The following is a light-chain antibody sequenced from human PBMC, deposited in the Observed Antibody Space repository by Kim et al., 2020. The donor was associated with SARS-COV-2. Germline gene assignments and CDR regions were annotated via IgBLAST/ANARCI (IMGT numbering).Light chain of an antibody. J-gene: IGLJ2*01. CDR3: LLSYSDARPVE. V-gene: IGLV7-46*01. CDR1: TGAVTSRHY. Sequence: QAVVTQEPSLTVSPGGTVTLTCGSTTGAVTSRHYPYWLQQKPGQAPRTLIYDISTKHSWTPARFSGPLLGGKAALTLSGAQPEDEAEYYCLLSYSDARPVEFGGGTQLTVL. CDR2: DIS.